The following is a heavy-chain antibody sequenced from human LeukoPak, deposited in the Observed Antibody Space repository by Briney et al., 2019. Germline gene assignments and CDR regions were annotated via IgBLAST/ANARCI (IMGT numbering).Heavy chain of an antibody. D-gene: IGHD3-9*01. CDR2: ISGSGGST. CDR1: GFTFSSYA. CDR3: AKDFAVTGYDILTGYYEGEGYFDY. Sequence: GGSLRLSCAASGFTFSSYAMSWVRQAPGKGLEWVSAISGSGGSTYYADSVKGRFTISRDNSKNTLYLQMNSLGAEDTAVYYCAKDFAVTGYDILTGYYEGEGYFDYWGQGTLVTVSS. J-gene: IGHJ4*02. V-gene: IGHV3-23*01.